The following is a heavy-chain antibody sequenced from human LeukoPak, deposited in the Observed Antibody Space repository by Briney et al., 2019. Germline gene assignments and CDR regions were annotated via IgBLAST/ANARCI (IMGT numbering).Heavy chain of an antibody. CDR2: INPNSGGT. Sequence: AASVKVSCKVSGYTFTGYYMHWVRQAPGQGLEWMGWINPNSGGTNYAQKFQGRVTMTRDTSISTAYMELSRLRSDDTAVYYCARTTVVTQRIDYWGQGTLVTVSS. CDR1: GYTFTGYY. J-gene: IGHJ4*02. CDR3: ARTTVVTQRIDY. D-gene: IGHD4-23*01. V-gene: IGHV1-2*02.